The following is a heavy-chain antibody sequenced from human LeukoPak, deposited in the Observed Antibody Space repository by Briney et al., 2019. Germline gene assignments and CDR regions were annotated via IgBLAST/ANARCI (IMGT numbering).Heavy chain of an antibody. CDR3: ARADKQQLVSYFDY. Sequence: ASVKVSCKASGYTFTSYGISWVRQAPGQGLEWMGWISTYNDNTNYAQKFQGRVSVTKDTSTSTAHMEVRSLRYDDTAVYYCARADKQQLVSYFDYWGQGTLVTVSS. V-gene: IGHV1-18*04. CDR2: ISTYNDNT. J-gene: IGHJ4*02. D-gene: IGHD6-13*01. CDR1: GYTFTSYG.